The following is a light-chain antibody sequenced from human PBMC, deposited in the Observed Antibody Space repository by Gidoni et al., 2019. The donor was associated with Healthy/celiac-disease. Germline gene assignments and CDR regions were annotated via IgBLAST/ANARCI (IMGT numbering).Light chain of an antibody. CDR3: SSYTSSSTV. V-gene: IGLV2-14*01. J-gene: IGLJ2*01. Sequence: PALNQPASVSGSPGPSTTISLTGTRSDVDGYNFVSWYQQNPGKAPKLVSYEVSNRPSGVSTRFSGSKSGNTASLTISGLQAEDEADYYCSSYTSSSTVFGGGTKLTVL. CDR2: EVS. CDR1: RSDVDGYNF.